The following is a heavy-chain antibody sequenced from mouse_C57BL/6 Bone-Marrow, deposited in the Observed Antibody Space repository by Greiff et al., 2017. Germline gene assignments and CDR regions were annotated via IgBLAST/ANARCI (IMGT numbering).Heavy chain of an antibody. CDR1: GYAFTNYL. J-gene: IGHJ2*01. V-gene: IGHV1-54*01. Sequence: QVQLQQSGAELVRPGTSVKVSCKASGYAFTNYLIAWVKQRPGQGLEWIGVINPGSGGTNYNEKFKGKATLTADKSSSTAYMQLSSLTSEDSAVXFCARSHYYGSNYWGQGTTLTVSS. CDR2: INPGSGGT. CDR3: ARSHYYGSNY. D-gene: IGHD1-1*01.